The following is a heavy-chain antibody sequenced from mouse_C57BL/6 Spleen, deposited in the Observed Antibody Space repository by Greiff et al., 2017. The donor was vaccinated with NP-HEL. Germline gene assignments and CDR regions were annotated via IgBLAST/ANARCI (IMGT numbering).Heavy chain of an antibody. Sequence: EVQGVESGGGLVQPKGSLKLSCAASGFSFNTYAMNWVRQAPGKGLEWVARIRSKSNNYATYYADSVKDRFTISRDDSESMLYLQMNNLKTEDTAMYYCVRHGEWLREYAMDYWGQGTSVTVSS. CDR2: IRSKSNNYAT. D-gene: IGHD2-2*01. CDR3: VRHGEWLREYAMDY. J-gene: IGHJ4*01. CDR1: GFSFNTYA. V-gene: IGHV10-1*01.